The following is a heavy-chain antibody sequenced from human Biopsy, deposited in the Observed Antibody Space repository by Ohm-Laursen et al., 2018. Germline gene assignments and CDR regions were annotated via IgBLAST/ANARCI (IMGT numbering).Heavy chain of an antibody. V-gene: IGHV1-46*01. J-gene: IGHJ6*02. Sequence: GASVKVSCKASGYMFLRYYIHRVRQAPGKGLEWMGIIAPRGSDATYAQKFQGRLIMTTDTSTATVYMQLGNLTSEDTAVYFCARDRIELEATPTNADYYYFGMDVWGQGTTVTVS. CDR2: IAPRGSDA. CDR3: ARDRIELEATPTNADYYYFGMDV. CDR1: GYMFLRYY. D-gene: IGHD1-26*01.